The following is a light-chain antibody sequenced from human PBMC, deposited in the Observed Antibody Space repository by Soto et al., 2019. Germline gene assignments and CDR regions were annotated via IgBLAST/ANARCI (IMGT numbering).Light chain of an antibody. CDR1: SSDVGGYNH. CDR2: DVS. CDR3: SSFQSSSTPNV. J-gene: IGLJ1*01. V-gene: IGLV2-14*01. Sequence: QFALTQPASVSGSPGQSITISCTGTSSDVGGYNHVSWYQQYPGKAPKLMISDVSDRPSGVSNRFSGSKSGNTASLTISGLQAEDEADYYCSSFQSSSTPNVFGTGTKVTVL.